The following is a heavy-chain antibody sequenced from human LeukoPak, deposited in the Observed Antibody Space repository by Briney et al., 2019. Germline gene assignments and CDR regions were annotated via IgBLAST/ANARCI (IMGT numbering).Heavy chain of an antibody. CDR2: MNPNSGHT. CDR1: GYTFTSHD. V-gene: IGHV1-8*01. Sequence: GASVKVSCKASGYTFTSHDVNWLRQATGQGLEWLGWMNPNSGHTGFAQKFQGRVTMTRDTSISTAYVELSSLRSEDTAVYYCARAHVYGSGSYDFDYWGQGTLVTVSS. CDR3: ARAHVYGSGSYDFDY. J-gene: IGHJ4*02. D-gene: IGHD3-10*01.